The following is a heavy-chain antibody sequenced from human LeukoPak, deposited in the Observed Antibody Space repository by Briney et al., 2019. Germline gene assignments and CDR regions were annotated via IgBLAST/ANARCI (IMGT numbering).Heavy chain of an antibody. CDR2: INHSGST. Sequence: SETLSLTCAVYVGSFSGYYWSWIRQPPGKGLEWIGEINHSGSTNYNPSLKSRVTISVDTSKNQFSLNLSSVTAADTAVYYCATGRPSPYYDFWSGYHTSSYYFDYCGQGTLVTVSS. CDR1: VGSFSGYY. J-gene: IGHJ4*02. V-gene: IGHV4-34*01. D-gene: IGHD3-3*01. CDR3: ATGRPSPYYDFWSGYHTSSYYFDY.